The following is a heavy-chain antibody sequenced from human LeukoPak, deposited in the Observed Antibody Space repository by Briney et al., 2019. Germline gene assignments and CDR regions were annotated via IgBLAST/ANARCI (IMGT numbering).Heavy chain of an antibody. D-gene: IGHD3-22*01. V-gene: IGHV5-51*01. CDR2: IYPGDSDT. CDR3: ARHIEVGTYYDGSAYPDY. CDR1: GYKFTSYW. J-gene: IGHJ4*02. Sequence: GESLKISCKGSGYKFTSYWIGWVRQMPGKGLEWMGIIYPGDSDTRYSPSFQGQVSISADKSISTAYLQWSSLEASDTAMYYCARHIEVGTYYDGSAYPDYWGQGALVTVSS.